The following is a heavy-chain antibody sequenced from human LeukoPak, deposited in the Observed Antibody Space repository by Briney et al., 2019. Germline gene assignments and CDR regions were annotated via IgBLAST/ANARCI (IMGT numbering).Heavy chain of an antibody. J-gene: IGHJ4*02. CDR1: GGSISSYY. V-gene: IGHV4-59*01. CDR2: IYYSGST. CDR3: ARADRYSGFDRHFDY. D-gene: IGHD5-12*01. Sequence: PSETLSLTCTVSGGSISSYYWCWIRQPPGKGLEWVGYIYYSGSTKYNPSLKSRVTISVDTSKNQLSLRLSSVTAADTAVYYCARADRYSGFDRHFDYWGQGTLVTVSS.